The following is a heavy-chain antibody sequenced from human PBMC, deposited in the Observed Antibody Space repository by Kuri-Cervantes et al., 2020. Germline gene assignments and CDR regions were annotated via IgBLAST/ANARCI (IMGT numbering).Heavy chain of an antibody. CDR1: GGSVSSGGYL. CDR3: ARTSHGDPFDH. CDR2: IYYSGST. Sequence: SETLSLTCTVSGGSVSSGGYLWSWIRQPPGKGLEWIGNIYYSGSTNYKSSLKSRVTISVDTSKNQFSLKLSSVTAAGTAVYYCARTSHGDPFDHWGQGTLVTVSS. V-gene: IGHV4-61*08. J-gene: IGHJ4*02. D-gene: IGHD4-17*01.